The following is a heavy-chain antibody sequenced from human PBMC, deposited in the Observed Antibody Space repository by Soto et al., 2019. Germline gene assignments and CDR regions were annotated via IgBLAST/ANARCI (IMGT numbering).Heavy chain of an antibody. J-gene: IGHJ4*02. CDR2: IYSKGDT. Sequence: QVQLQESGPRLVKPSETLLLTCSVSGDSLNNNWWTWIRQAPGTAPELVGYIYSKGDTRYNPSLESRVTMSLDTPKNQFSLQLRSVTGADTAVYFCARGSLVYDSWGQGILVTVSS. V-gene: IGHV4-59*01. CDR3: ARGSLVYDS. CDR1: GDSLNNNW. D-gene: IGHD3-16*01.